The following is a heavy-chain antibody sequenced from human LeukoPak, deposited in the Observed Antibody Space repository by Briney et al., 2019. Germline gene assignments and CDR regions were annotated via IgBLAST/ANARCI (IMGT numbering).Heavy chain of an antibody. CDR3: ARDYDFWSGYYSNWFDP. CDR1: GFTFSSYS. J-gene: IGHJ5*02. V-gene: IGHV3-48*04. D-gene: IGHD3-3*01. CDR2: ISSGGSTL. Sequence: PGGSLRLSCAASGFTFSSYSMNWVRQAPGKGREWVSYISSGGSTLYYADSVKGRFTISRDNAKNSLYLQMNSLRAEDTAVYYCARDYDFWSGYYSNWFDPWGQGALVTVSS.